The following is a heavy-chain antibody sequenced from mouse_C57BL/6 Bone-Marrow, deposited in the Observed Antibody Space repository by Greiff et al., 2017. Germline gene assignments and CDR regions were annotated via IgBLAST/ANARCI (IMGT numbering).Heavy chain of an antibody. CDR1: GFTFSSYA. CDR3: AKEIYYDYDGDWYFDV. CDR2: ISDGGSYT. V-gene: IGHV5-4*01. J-gene: IGHJ1*03. D-gene: IGHD2-4*01. Sequence: EVQLVESGGGLVKPGGSLKLSCAASGFTFSSYAMSWVRQTPEKRLEWVATISDGGSYTYYPDNVKGRFTISRDNAKNNLYLQMSHLKSEDTAMYYCAKEIYYDYDGDWYFDVWGTGTTVTVSS.